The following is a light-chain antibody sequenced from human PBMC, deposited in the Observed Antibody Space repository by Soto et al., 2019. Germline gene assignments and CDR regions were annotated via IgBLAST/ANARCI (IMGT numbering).Light chain of an antibody. CDR2: EVT. CDR1: SSDVGAYNY. CDR3: SSKRDSSTLFV. Sequence: LTQPAAVSWSPGQSITISCTGTSSDVGAYNYVSWYQHHTRKVTNLLIYEVTNRPSGVSDRFSGSKSGNTASMTISGLQAEDEADYYCSSKRDSSTLFVFGTGTKVTVL. V-gene: IGLV2-14*01. J-gene: IGLJ1*01.